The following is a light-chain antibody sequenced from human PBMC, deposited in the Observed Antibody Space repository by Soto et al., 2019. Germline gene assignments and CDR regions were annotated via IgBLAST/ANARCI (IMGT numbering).Light chain of an antibody. Sequence: QSALTQPASVSGSPGQSITISCTGTRSDVGRYNYVSWYQQHPGKAPKLLIYEVTYRPSGVSTRFSASKSASTASLTISGIQAADEADYYCSSYSTTSSPHVLFGGGTKVTVL. CDR1: RSDVGRYNY. J-gene: IGLJ2*01. V-gene: IGLV2-14*01. CDR2: EVT. CDR3: SSYSTTSSPHVL.